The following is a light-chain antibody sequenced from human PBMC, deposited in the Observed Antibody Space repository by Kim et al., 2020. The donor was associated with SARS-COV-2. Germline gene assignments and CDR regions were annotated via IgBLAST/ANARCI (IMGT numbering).Light chain of an antibody. J-gene: IGLJ2*01. V-gene: IGLV3-19*01. CDR2: GKN. Sequence: VALGQPVRTTCQGASLRSYYATWYQQKPGQAPILVIYGKNNRPSGIPDRFSGSSSGNTASLTITGTQAGDEADYYCNSRDSNINVPFGGGTRLTVL. CDR1: SLRSYY. CDR3: NSRDSNINVP.